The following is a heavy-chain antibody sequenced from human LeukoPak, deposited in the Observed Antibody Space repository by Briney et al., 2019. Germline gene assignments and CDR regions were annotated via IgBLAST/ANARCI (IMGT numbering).Heavy chain of an antibody. CDR1: GGTFSSYA. D-gene: IGHD2-21*01. V-gene: IGHV1-69*01. CDR3: ARVPPYPSGYAFDI. CDR2: IIPIFGTA. J-gene: IGHJ3*02. Sequence: GSSVKVSCKASGGTFSSYAISRVRQAPGQGLEWMGGIIPIFGTANYEQKFQGRVTITADESTSTAYMELSSLRSEDTAVYYCARVPPYPSGYAFDIWGQGTMVTVSS.